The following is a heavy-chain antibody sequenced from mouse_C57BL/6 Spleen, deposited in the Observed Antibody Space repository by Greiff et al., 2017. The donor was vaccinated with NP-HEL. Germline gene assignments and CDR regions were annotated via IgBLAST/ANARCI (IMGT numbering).Heavy chain of an antibody. V-gene: IGHV5-17*01. J-gene: IGHJ1*03. Sequence: EVQLVESGGGLVKPGGSLKLSCAASGFTFSDYGMHWVRQAPEKGLEWVAYISSGSSTIYYADTVKGRFTISRDNAKNTLFLQMTSLRSEDTAMYYCANLITGYFDVWGTGTTVTVSS. CDR1: GFTFSDYG. D-gene: IGHD1-1*01. CDR3: ANLITGYFDV. CDR2: ISSGSSTI.